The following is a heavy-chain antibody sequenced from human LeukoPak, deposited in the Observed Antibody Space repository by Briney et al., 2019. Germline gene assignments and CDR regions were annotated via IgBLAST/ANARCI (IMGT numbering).Heavy chain of an antibody. V-gene: IGHV3-23*01. J-gene: IGHJ5*02. CDR3: AKASVAIPQYCNS. CDR1: GFTFGNYA. D-gene: IGHD2-2*02. CDR2: IGGTGSST. Sequence: GGSLRLSCEASGFTFGNYAMNWVRQAPGKGLEWVSTIGGTGSSTYYADSAKGRFTISRDNSKDTLFLQLNSLTAADTAMYFCAKASVAIPQYCNSWGQGTLVTVSS.